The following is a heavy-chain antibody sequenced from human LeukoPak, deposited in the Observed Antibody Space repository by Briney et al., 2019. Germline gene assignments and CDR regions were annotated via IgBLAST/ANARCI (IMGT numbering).Heavy chain of an antibody. CDR3: ARDPPDGSGYGV. CDR1: GGSISSGGYS. Sequence: SQTLSLTCAVSGGSISSGGYSWSWIRQPPGKGLEWIGYIYHSGSTYYNPSLKSRVTISVDRSKNQFSLKLSSVTAADTAVYYCARDPPDGSGYGVWGQGTLVTVSS. J-gene: IGHJ4*02. V-gene: IGHV4-30-2*01. CDR2: IYHSGST. D-gene: IGHD3-22*01.